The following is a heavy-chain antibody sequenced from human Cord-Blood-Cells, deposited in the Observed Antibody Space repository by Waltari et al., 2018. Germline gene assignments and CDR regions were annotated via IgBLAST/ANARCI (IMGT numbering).Heavy chain of an antibody. CDR1: GFTVSRNY. CDR2: IYSGGST. J-gene: IGHJ2*01. D-gene: IGHD4-17*01. Sequence: EVQLVESGGDLIQPGGSLRLSCAASGFTVSRNYMSWVRQAPGKGMEWVSVIYSGGSTYYADSVKGRFTISRDNSKNTLYLQMNSLRAEDTAVYYCARESPYGGNTYWYFDLWGRGTLVTVSS. V-gene: IGHV3-53*01. CDR3: ARESPYGGNTYWYFDL.